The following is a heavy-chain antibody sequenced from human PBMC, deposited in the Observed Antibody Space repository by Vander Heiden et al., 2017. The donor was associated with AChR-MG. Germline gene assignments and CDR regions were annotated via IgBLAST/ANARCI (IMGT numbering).Heavy chain of an antibody. CDR2: ISYDGSNK. CDR3: AKDKNSIVVVPAAKKHYYYYMDV. CDR1: GFTFSSYG. Sequence: QVQLVESGGGVVQPGRSLRLSCAASGFTFSSYGMHWVRQAPGKGLEWVAVISYDGSNKYYADSVKGRFTISRDNSKNTLYLQMNSLRAEDTAVYYCAKDKNSIVVVPAAKKHYYYYMDVWGKGTTVTVSS. J-gene: IGHJ6*03. V-gene: IGHV3-30*18. D-gene: IGHD2-2*01.